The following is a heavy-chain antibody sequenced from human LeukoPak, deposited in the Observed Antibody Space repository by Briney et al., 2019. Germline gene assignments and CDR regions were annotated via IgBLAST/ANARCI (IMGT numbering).Heavy chain of an antibody. Sequence: PGGSLRLSCAASAFTFSTYTMNWVRQAPGKGLEWVSSISGDSIYIHYADSVMGRFTISRDNAKNSLYLQMNSLRAEDTAVYYCARARYSGSLSAYVWGQGTTVTVSS. CDR2: ISGDSIYI. D-gene: IGHD6-13*01. CDR3: ARARYSGSLSAYV. CDR1: AFTFSTYT. V-gene: IGHV3-21*01. J-gene: IGHJ6*02.